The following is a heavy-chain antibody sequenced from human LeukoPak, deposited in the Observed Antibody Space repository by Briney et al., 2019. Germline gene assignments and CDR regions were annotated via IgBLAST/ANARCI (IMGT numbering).Heavy chain of an antibody. V-gene: IGHV1-69*04. Sequence: SVKVSCKASGGTFSSYAISWVRQAPGQGLEWVGRIIPILGIANYAQKFQGRVTMTEDTSTDTAYMELSSLRSEDTAVYYCATDFEYSSSSVGYWGQGTLVTVSS. CDR1: GGTFSSYA. J-gene: IGHJ4*02. D-gene: IGHD6-6*01. CDR3: ATDFEYSSSSVGY. CDR2: IIPILGIA.